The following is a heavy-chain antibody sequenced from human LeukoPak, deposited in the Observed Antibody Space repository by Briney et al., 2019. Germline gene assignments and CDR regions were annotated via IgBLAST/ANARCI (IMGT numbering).Heavy chain of an antibody. J-gene: IGHJ4*02. V-gene: IGHV4-39*07. CDR1: GGSIISTIYY. CDR2: INHSGST. D-gene: IGHD3-10*01. Sequence: SETLSLTCTVSGGSIISTIYYWSWIRQPPGKGLEWIGEINHSGSTNYNPSLKSRVTISVDTSKNQFSLKLSSVTAADTAVYYCARYYYGSGSYLDYFDYWGQGTLVTVSS. CDR3: ARYYYGSGSYLDYFDY.